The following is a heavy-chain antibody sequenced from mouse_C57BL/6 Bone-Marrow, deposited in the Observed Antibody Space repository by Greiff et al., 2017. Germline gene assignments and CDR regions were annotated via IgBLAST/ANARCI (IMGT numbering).Heavy chain of an antibody. V-gene: IGHV5-4*01. CDR1: GFTFSSSA. CDR2: ISDGGSYP. Sequence: EVQLVESGEGLVKPGGSLKLSCAASGFTFSSSAMSWVRQTPETRLDWVATISDGGSYPYYPDNVKGRFTISRDNAKNHLHLQMSHLKSEDTAMYYCARDRGVVFDYWGQGTLVTVSA. J-gene: IGHJ3*01. CDR3: ARDRGVVFDY.